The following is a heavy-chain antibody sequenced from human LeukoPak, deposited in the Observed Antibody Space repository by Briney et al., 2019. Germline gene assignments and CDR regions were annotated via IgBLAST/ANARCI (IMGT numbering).Heavy chain of an antibody. CDR2: INPNSGGT. J-gene: IGHJ4*02. V-gene: IGHV1-2*02. D-gene: IGHD3-22*01. CDR3: ATYYLDTSARD. Sequence: ASVKVSFKASGYTFTGYYMFWVRQAPGQGLEWMGWINPNSGGTNYAQKFQGRVTMTRDTSISTGYMELSRLRSDDTAVYYCATYYLDTSARDWGQGTLVTVSS. CDR1: GYTFTGYY.